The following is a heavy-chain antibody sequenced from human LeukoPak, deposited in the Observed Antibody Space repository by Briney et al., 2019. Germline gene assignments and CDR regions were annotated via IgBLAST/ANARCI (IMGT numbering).Heavy chain of an antibody. Sequence: GASVKVSCKASGYTFTDYYIHWVRQAPGQGLEWMGWINPNSHGINYAQKFQGRVTMTRDTSISTAYMELSRLRSDDTAVYYCARVKALGIVGSTTVFDPWGQGTLVTVSS. CDR3: ARVKALGIVGSTTVFDP. J-gene: IGHJ5*02. CDR1: GYTFTDYY. CDR2: INPNSHGI. D-gene: IGHD1-26*01. V-gene: IGHV1-2*02.